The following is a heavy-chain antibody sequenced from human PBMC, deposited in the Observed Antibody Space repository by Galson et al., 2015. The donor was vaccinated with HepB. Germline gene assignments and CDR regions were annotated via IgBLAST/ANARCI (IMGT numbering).Heavy chain of an antibody. CDR2: ISGSGGST. D-gene: IGHD5-18*01. J-gene: IGHJ4*02. V-gene: IGHV3-23*01. CDR3: ARWIQLWFGAFDY. CDR1: GFTFSSYA. Sequence: SLRLSCAASGFTFSSYAMSWVRQAPGKGLEWVSAISGSGGSTYYADSVKGRFTISRDNSRNTLYLQMNSLRAEDTAVYYCARWIQLWFGAFDYWCQGTLVTVSS.